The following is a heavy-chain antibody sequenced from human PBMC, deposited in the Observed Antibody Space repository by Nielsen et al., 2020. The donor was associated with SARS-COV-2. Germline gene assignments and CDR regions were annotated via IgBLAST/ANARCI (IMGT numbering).Heavy chain of an antibody. CDR3: ARDFSQRGYFDY. CDR2: INPNSGGT. D-gene: IGHD2/OR15-2a*01. CDR1: GYTFTGYY. V-gene: IGHV1-2*06. J-gene: IGHJ4*02. Sequence: ASVKVSCKASGYTFTGYYMHWVRQAPGQGLEWMGRINPNSGGTNYAQKFQGRVTMTRDTSISTAYMELCRLRSDDTAVYYCARDFSQRGYFDYWGQGTLVTVSS.